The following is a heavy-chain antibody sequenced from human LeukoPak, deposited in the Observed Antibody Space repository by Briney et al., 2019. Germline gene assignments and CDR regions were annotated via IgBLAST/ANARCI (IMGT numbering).Heavy chain of an antibody. CDR1: GGSIYSNSYY. CDR3: ARQFLVGSTFHAFDL. J-gene: IGHJ3*01. D-gene: IGHD1-26*01. Sequence: PSETLSLTCTLSGGSIYSNSYYWGWIRQPPGKGLEWIGSIYYSGSTYYNPSLKSRVTMSVDTSKKQFSLKLTSVTAADMAVYFCARQFLVGSTFHAFDLWGQGTRVTVSS. CDR2: IYYSGST. V-gene: IGHV4-39*07.